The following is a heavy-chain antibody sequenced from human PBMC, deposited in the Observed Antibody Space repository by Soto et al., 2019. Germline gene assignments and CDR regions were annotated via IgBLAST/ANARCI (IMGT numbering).Heavy chain of an antibody. J-gene: IGHJ4*02. CDR3: AKGGHSSGYYHVV. D-gene: IGHD3-22*01. V-gene: IGHV3-30*18. CDR2: ISYDGSNK. CDR1: GFTFSSYG. Sequence: LRLSCAASGFTFSSYGMHWVRQAPGKGLEWVAVISYDGSNKYYADSVKGRFTISRDNSKNTLYLQMNSLRAEDTAVYYCAKGGHSSGYYHVVWGQGTLVTVS.